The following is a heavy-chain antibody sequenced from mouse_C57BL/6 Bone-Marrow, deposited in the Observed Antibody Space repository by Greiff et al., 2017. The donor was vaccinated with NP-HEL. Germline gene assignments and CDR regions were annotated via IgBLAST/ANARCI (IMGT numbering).Heavy chain of an antibody. CDR1: GFTFSDYY. D-gene: IGHD3-2*02. CDR3: ARALSPSQAYAMDY. CDR2: INYDGSST. J-gene: IGHJ4*01. Sequence: EVMLVESEGGLVQPGSSMKLSCTASGFTFSDYYMAWVRQVPEKGLEWVANINYDGSSTYYLDSLKSRFIISRDNAKNMLYLQMSSLKSEDTATYYCARALSPSQAYAMDYWGQGTSVTVSS. V-gene: IGHV5-16*01.